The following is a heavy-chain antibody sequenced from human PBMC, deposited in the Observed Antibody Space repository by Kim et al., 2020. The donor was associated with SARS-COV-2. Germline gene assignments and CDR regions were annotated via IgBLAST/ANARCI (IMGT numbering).Heavy chain of an antibody. CDR2: ISVNGGFT. CDR1: GFTFSSHA. D-gene: IGHD3-10*01. V-gene: IGHV3-23*01. CDR3: ATGYYGSCHYYY. J-gene: IGHJ6*01. Sequence: GGSLRLSCSASGFTFSSHAMSWVRQAPGMGPEWVSAISVNGGFTQYAASVKGRFTISSDTSKNTQHLQINILSPDDTAVFYSATGYYGSCHYYY.